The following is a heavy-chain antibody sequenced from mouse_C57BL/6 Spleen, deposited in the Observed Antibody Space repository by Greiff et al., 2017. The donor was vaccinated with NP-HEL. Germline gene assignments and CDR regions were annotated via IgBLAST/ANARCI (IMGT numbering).Heavy chain of an antibody. V-gene: IGHV1-81*01. CDR2: IYPRSGNT. Sequence: QVHVKQSGAELARPGASVKLSCKASGYTFTSYGISWVKQRTGQGLEWIGEIYPRSGNTYYNEQFKGKATLTADKSSSTAYMELRSLTSEDSAVYFCARGGLPERPVDYWGQGTTLTVSS. D-gene: IGHD5-5*01. CDR1: GYTFTSYG. J-gene: IGHJ2*01. CDR3: ARGGLPERPVDY.